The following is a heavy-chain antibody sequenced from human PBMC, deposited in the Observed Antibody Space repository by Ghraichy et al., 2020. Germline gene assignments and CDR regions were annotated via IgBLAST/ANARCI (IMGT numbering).Heavy chain of an antibody. V-gene: IGHV4-59*03. CDR2: ISHTGAT. Sequence: LSLTCSVTGGTISSYFWTWVRQPPGKPLEWVGHISHTGATDYNPSLKTPVTISIETSKMQFSLQLTSVTAADTAMYYCAATIGATPPRTWGPGILVTVS. CDR3: AATIGATPPRT. CDR1: GGTISSYF. J-gene: IGHJ5*01. D-gene: IGHD1-26*01.